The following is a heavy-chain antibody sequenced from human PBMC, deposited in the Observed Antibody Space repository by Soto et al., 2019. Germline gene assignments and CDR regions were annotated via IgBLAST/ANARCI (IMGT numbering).Heavy chain of an antibody. Sequence: NPSETLSLTCAVYGGSFSGYYWSWIRQPPGKGLEWIGEINHSGSTNYNPSLESRVTISVDTSKNQFSLKLSSVTAADTAVYYCARRVYGTVTTRLDYWGQGTLVTVSS. D-gene: IGHD4-17*01. CDR3: ARRVYGTVTTRLDY. CDR1: GGSFSGYY. J-gene: IGHJ4*02. V-gene: IGHV4-34*01. CDR2: INHSGST.